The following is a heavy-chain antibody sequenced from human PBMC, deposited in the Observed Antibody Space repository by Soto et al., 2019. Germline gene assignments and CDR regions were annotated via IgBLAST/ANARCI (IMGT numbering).Heavy chain of an antibody. J-gene: IGHJ6*03. CDR2: IKQDGSEK. V-gene: IGHV3-7*01. Sequence: GGSLRLSCAASGFTFSSYWMSWVRQAPGKGLEWVANIKQDGSEKYYVDSVKGRFTISRDNAKNSLYLQMNSLRAEDTAVYYCARDWREDTAMYYYMDVWGKGTTVTVSS. CDR1: GFTFSSYW. D-gene: IGHD5-18*01. CDR3: ARDWREDTAMYYYMDV.